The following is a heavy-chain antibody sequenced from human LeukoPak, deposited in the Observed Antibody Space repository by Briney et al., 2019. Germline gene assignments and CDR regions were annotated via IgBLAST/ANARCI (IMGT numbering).Heavy chain of an antibody. Sequence: GGSLRLSCAASGFTFSSYSMTWVRQAPGKGLEWGSSISSSSRYTYYADSVSVRFTISRDNAKNSLYLQMNSLRAEDTAVYYCARDNFDYWGQGTLVTVSS. V-gene: IGHV3-21*01. CDR1: GFTFSSYS. CDR2: ISSSSRYT. CDR3: ARDNFDY. J-gene: IGHJ4*02.